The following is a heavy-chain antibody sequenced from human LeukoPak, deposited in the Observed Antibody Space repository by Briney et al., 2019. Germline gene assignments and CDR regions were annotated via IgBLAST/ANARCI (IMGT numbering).Heavy chain of an antibody. Sequence: GGSLRLSCVGSRFTFSNYGMHWVRQAPGKGLEWVVVISYDGSNKYYADSVKGRFTISRDNSKNTLYLQMNSLRAEDTAVYYCANGYYYGSGSYYKEAFDIWGQGTMVTVSS. J-gene: IGHJ3*02. CDR2: ISYDGSNK. V-gene: IGHV3-30*18. CDR3: ANGYYYGSGSYYKEAFDI. D-gene: IGHD3-10*01. CDR1: RFTFSNYG.